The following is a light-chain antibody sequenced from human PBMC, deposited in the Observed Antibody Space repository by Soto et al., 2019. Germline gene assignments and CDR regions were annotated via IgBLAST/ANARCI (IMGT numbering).Light chain of an antibody. CDR3: QQYTNRPTIT. V-gene: IGKV3-15*01. CDR2: GSS. CDR1: QSVGSK. Sequence: EILLTQSPATLPVSPGERATLSCMASQSVGSKLAWFQQKPGQAPRLLIYGSSTRATGVPARFSGSVSGADFTLTISNLQSEDFAVYYGQQYTNRPTITFGQGTRLEIK. J-gene: IGKJ5*01.